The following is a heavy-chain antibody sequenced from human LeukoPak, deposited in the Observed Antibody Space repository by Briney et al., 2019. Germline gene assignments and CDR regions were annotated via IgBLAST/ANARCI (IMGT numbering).Heavy chain of an antibody. CDR1: GGSISSGDYY. CDR3: AREHHANYHDSSGPYFDY. J-gene: IGHJ4*02. CDR2: IYYSGST. V-gene: IGHV4-30-4*08. Sequence: PSQTLSLTCTVSGGSISSGDYYWSSIRQPPGKCLEWIGYIYYSGSTYYNPSLKSRVTISVDTSKNQFSLKLSSVTAADTALCHCAREHHANYHDSSGPYFDYWRQGTLVTVSS. D-gene: IGHD3-22*01.